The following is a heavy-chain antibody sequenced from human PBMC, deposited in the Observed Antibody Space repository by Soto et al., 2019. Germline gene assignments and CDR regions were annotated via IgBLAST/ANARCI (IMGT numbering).Heavy chain of an antibody. J-gene: IGHJ5*02. V-gene: IGHV1-8*02. CDR2: MNPNSGNT. CDR3: VRNLHGLDP. Sequence: QVQLVQSGAEVKNPGASVKVSCTTSGYTFTTYDINWVRQATGQGFEWMGWMNPNSGNTNYAQKFQGRVPMSRDTSISTAYMEMSSLRSEDTAVYYCVRNLHGLDPWGQCTLVTVSP. CDR1: GYTFTTYD.